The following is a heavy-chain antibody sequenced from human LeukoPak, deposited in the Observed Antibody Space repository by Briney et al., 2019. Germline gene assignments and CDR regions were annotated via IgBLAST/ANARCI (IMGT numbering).Heavy chain of an antibody. J-gene: IGHJ4*02. D-gene: IGHD2-2*01. Sequence: GGSLRLSCEASGFTFNNNGMHWVRQAPGKGLEWVAVISYDGSIQYYADSVKGRFTIFRDNSKSTLYLQMDSLTPEDTAVCYCARDRTSTWSWDYWGQGTLVTVSS. CDR1: GFTFNNNG. CDR3: ARDRTSTWSWDY. CDR2: ISYDGSIQ. V-gene: IGHV3-30*03.